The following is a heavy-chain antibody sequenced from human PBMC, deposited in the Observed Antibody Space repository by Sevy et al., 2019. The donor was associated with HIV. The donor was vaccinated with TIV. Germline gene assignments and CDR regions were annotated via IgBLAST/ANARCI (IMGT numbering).Heavy chain of an antibody. CDR3: VKEGGGEGGDH. V-gene: IGHV3-30*02. CDR1: GFSYSNYC. CDR2: IKYDGSNK. J-gene: IGHJ4*02. D-gene: IGHD2-21*01. Sequence: GGSLRLSCAASGFSYSNYCMHWVRQAPGKGLEWVAYIKYDGSNKDYADSVKGRLTISRDNSKNRLDRQMNSQSMEDTAVYYCVKEGGGEGGDHWGQGTLVTVSS.